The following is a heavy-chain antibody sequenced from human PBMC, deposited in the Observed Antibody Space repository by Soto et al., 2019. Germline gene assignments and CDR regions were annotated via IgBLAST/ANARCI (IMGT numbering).Heavy chain of an antibody. CDR3: ARIRYTSGWGRGAFDI. J-gene: IGHJ3*02. V-gene: IGHV2-26*01. CDR2: MFSNDEK. CDR1: GFSLSNARMG. D-gene: IGHD6-19*01. Sequence: QVTLKESGPVLVKPTEPLTLTCTVSGFSLSNARMGVSWIRQPPGKALEWLAHMFSNDEKSYTTPLKSRLTISKDTSKSQVVLTMTNMDPVDTATYYCARIRYTSGWGRGAFDIWGQGTMVTVSS.